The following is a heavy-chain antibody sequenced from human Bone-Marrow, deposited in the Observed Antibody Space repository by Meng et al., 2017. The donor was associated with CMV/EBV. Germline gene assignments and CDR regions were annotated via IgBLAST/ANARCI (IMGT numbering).Heavy chain of an antibody. J-gene: IGHJ4*02. CDR3: ARTWRTGVSYSDFDY. D-gene: IGHD1-26*01. V-gene: IGHV2-70*20. CDR2: LDWDGDK. Sequence: SGPTLVKLTQTLTLTCTFSGFSLTTSGMCVNWVRQSPGKALEWLALLDWDGDKYYRTSLKTRLTISKDTSKNQVVLTMTNMDPVDSATYYCARTWRTGVSYSDFDYWGQGTLVTVSS. CDR1: GFSLTTSGMC.